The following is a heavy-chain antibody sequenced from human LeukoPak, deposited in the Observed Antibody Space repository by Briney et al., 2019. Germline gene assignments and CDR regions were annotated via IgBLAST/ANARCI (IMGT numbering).Heavy chain of an antibody. CDR3: ARVAVAGKGGFDY. Sequence: GGSLRLSCAASGFTFDDYGMSWVRQAPGKGLEWVSVIYSGGSTYYADSVKGRFTISRDNSKNTLYLQMNSLRAEDTAVYYCARVAVAGKGGFDYWGQGTLVTVSS. J-gene: IGHJ4*02. D-gene: IGHD6-19*01. CDR1: GFTFDDYG. CDR2: IYSGGST. V-gene: IGHV3-66*01.